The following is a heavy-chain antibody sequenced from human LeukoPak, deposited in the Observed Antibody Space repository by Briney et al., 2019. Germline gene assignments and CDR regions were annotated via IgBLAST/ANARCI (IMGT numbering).Heavy chain of an antibody. D-gene: IGHD6-13*01. CDR1: GGSISSYY. Sequence: SETLSLTCTVSGGSISSYYWTWIRQPPGKGLEWIGYIYSSGSTNYNPSLKSRVTISVDTSKNQFSLRLSSVTAADTALYYCARHSHPDSSSWYWDYWGQGTLVTVSS. J-gene: IGHJ4*02. CDR3: ARHSHPDSSSWYWDY. V-gene: IGHV4-59*08. CDR2: IYSSGST.